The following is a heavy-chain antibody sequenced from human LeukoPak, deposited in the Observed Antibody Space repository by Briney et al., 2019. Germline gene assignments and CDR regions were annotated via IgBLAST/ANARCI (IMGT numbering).Heavy chain of an antibody. D-gene: IGHD1-26*01. V-gene: IGHV3-33*03. Sequence: GGSLRLSCAASGFIFSSYGMHWVRQAPGKGLEWVAVIWYDGSNKFYADSVKGRFTISRDNAKNTLYLQMTSLRAEDTAVYYCARTIAGAAFDYWGQGTLVTVSS. J-gene: IGHJ4*02. CDR1: GFIFSSYG. CDR2: IWYDGSNK. CDR3: ARTIAGAAFDY.